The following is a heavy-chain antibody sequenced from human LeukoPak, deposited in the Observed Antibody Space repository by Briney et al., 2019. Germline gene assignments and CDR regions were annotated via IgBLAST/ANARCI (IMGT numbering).Heavy chain of an antibody. V-gene: IGHV4-30-4*01. Sequence: SETLSLTCTVSGGSISSGDYYWSWIRQPPGKGLEWIGYIYYSGSTYYNPSLKSRVTISVDTSKNQFSVKLSSVTAADTAVYYCARGSSWQYYFDYWGQGTLVTVSA. CDR3: ARGSSWQYYFDY. D-gene: IGHD6-13*01. J-gene: IGHJ4*02. CDR1: GGSISSGDYY. CDR2: IYYSGST.